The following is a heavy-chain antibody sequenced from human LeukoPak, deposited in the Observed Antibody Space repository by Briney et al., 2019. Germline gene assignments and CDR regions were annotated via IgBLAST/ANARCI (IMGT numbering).Heavy chain of an antibody. Sequence: ASVKVSCKVSGYTLTELSMHWVRQAPGKGLEWMGGFDPEDGETIYAQKFQGRFTMTEDISTDTAYMELSSLRSEDTAVYYCATPRSSGWYWLDYGGQGTLVTVSS. CDR1: GYTLTELS. V-gene: IGHV1-24*01. D-gene: IGHD6-19*01. CDR3: ATPRSSGWYWLDY. J-gene: IGHJ4*02. CDR2: FDPEDGET.